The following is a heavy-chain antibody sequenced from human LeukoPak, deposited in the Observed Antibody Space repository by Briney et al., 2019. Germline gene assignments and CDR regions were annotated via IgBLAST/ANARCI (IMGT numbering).Heavy chain of an antibody. D-gene: IGHD3-22*01. CDR1: GYTFTSYG. CDR2: INAYNGNT. CDR3: ARYQKYYDSSGYPRSEDYANDY. Sequence: GASVKVSCKASGYTFTSYGISWVRQAPGQGLEWMGWINAYNGNTNYAQKLQGRVTMTTDTSTSTAYMGLRSLRSDHTAVYYCARYQKYYDSSGYPRSEDYANDYWGQGTLVTVSS. J-gene: IGHJ4*02. V-gene: IGHV1-18*01.